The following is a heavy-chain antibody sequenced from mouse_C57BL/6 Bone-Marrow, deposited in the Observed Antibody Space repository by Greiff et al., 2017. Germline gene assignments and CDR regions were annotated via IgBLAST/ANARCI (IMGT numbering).Heavy chain of an antibody. CDR1: GYSFTSYY. CDR2: IYPGSGNT. CDR3: SRSHGSRYVGFAY. D-gene: IGHD1-1*01. V-gene: IGHV1-66*01. J-gene: IGHJ3*01. Sequence: VQLQQSGPELVKPGASVKISCKASGYSFTSYYIHWVKQRPGQGLEWIGWIYPGSGNTKYNEKFKGKATLTAATSSSTAYMQLSSLTSEDSAVYFWSRSHGSRYVGFAYWGQGTLGTVSA.